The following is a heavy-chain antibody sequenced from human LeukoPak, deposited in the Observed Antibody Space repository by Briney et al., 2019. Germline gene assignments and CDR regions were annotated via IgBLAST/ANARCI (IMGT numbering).Heavy chain of an antibody. V-gene: IGHV3-23*01. J-gene: IGHJ4*02. D-gene: IGHD5-24*01. CDR3: AKREARSFEY. CDR2: FSGSSGNT. Sequence: GGSLRLSCAASGFTFISYSMNWVRQAPGKGLEWVSTFSGSSGNTYYADSVKGRFTISRDNSKNTVYLQMNSLRAEETAVYYCAKREARSFEYWGQGTLVTVSS. CDR1: GFTFISYS.